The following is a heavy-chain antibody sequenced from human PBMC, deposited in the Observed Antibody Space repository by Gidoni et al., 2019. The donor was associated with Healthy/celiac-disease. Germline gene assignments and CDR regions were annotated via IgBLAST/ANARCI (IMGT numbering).Heavy chain of an antibody. V-gene: IGHV4-39*01. D-gene: IGHD5-18*01. CDR2: HYYSGST. J-gene: IGHJ5*02. Sequence: QLQLQESGPGLVKPSETLSLTCTVSGGSISSSSYYLGWIRQPPGQGLEWIGSHYYSGSTYYNPSLKSRVTISVDTSKNQFSLKLSSVTAADTAVYYCARRGYSYGVNWFDPWGQGTLVTVSS. CDR3: ARRGYSYGVNWFDP. CDR1: GGSISSSSYY.